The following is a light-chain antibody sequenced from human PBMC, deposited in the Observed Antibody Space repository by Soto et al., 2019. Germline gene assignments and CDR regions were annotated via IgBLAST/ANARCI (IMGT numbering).Light chain of an antibody. Sequence: QSALTQPASVSGSPGQSISISFTGTSSDVGTHNLVSWFQQFPDKAPKLIIYEGTKRPSGVSDRFSGSKSGNTASLTISGLQAEDEGDYYCCSYTGSATFYVFGTGTKVTVL. CDR3: CSYTGSATFYV. CDR1: SSDVGTHNL. J-gene: IGLJ1*01. V-gene: IGLV2-23*01. CDR2: EGT.